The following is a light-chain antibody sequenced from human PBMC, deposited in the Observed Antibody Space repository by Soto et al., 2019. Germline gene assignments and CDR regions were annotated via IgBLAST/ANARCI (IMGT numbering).Light chain of an antibody. CDR2: GAS. CDR3: QQCGSSLFT. CDR1: QSVSSSY. V-gene: IGKV3-20*01. Sequence: EIVLTQSPGTLSLSPGERATLSCRASQSVSSSYLAWYQQKPGQDPRLLIYGASSRATGIPDRFSGSGSGTDFTLTISRLEPEDFAVYYWQQCGSSLFTVGRGTEVDIK. J-gene: IGKJ3*01.